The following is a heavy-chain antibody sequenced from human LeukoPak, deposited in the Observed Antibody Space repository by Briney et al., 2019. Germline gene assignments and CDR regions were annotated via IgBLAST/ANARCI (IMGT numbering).Heavy chain of an antibody. D-gene: IGHD4-17*01. J-gene: IGHJ4*02. Sequence: GGSLRLSCAASGFTFSSYWMSWVRQAPGKGLEWVANIKQDGSEKYYVDSVKGRFTISRDNAKNSLYLQMNSLRAEDTAVYYCARGVRGIDGDSNWLDFWGQGTLVLVSS. CDR1: GFTFSSYW. CDR2: IKQDGSEK. V-gene: IGHV3-7*03. CDR3: ARGVRGIDGDSNWLDF.